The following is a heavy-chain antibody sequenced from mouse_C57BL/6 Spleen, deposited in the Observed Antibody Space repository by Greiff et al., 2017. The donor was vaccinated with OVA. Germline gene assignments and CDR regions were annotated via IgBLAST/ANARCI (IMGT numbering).Heavy chain of an antibody. CDR1: GYTFTDYF. CDR2: INPYNGGT. D-gene: IGHD4-1*01. V-gene: IGHV1-19*01. J-gene: IGHJ4*01. Sequence: SGPVLVKPGASVKMSCKASGYTFTDYFMNWVKQSHGKSLEWIGVINPYNGGTSYNQKFKGKATLTVDKSSSTAYMELNSLTSEDSAVYYCARDWDGDYYAMDYWGQGTSVTVSS. CDR3: ARDWDGDYYAMDY.